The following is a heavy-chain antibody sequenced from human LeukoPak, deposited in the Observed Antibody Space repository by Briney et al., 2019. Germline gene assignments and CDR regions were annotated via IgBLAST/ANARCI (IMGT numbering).Heavy chain of an antibody. D-gene: IGHD1-26*01. CDR3: ARVGATHRARY. J-gene: IGHJ4*02. V-gene: IGHV4-39*01. Sequence: PSETLSLTCTVSGGSISSYYWGWIRQPPGKGLEWIGSIYYSGSTYYNPSLKSRVTISVDTSKNQFSLKLSSVTAADTAVYYCARVGATHRARYWGQGTLVTVSS. CDR2: IYYSGST. CDR1: GGSISSYY.